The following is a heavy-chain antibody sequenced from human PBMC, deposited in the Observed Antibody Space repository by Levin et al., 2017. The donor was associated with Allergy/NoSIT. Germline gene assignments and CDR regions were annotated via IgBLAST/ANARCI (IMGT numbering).Heavy chain of an antibody. CDR2: IYHSGTT. CDR3: ARGVGLAPATFDY. CDR1: GDSISSGFY. Sequence: RSPTLSLPCAVSGDSISSGFYWGWIRQPPGKELEWIGSIYHSGTTYYSPSLKSRVTLSVDTSKNQFSLTLSSVTAPATAAYYCARGVGLAPATFDYWGQGTMVTVSA. V-gene: IGHV4-38-2*01. J-gene: IGHJ4*02. D-gene: IGHD3-10*01.